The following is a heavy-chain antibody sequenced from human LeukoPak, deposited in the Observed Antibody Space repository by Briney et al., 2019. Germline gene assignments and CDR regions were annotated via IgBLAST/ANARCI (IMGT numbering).Heavy chain of an antibody. CDR3: ARGNVDTAMVWFDY. D-gene: IGHD5-18*01. V-gene: IGHV4-59*01. J-gene: IGHJ4*02. CDR2: IYYSGST. CDR1: GGSISSYY. Sequence: SETLSLTCTVSGGSISSYYWSWIRQPPGKGLEWIGYIYYSGSTNYNPSLKSRVTISVDTSKNQFSLKLSSVTAADTAVYYCARGNVDTAMVWFDYWGQGTLVTVCS.